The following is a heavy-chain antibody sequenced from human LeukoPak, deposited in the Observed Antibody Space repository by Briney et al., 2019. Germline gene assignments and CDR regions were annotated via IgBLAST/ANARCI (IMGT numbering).Heavy chain of an antibody. D-gene: IGHD3-22*01. Sequence: SVRVSCKASGDTFTRSAVNWVRQAPGQGLEWMGGIIPKFRTANYAQKFRGRVTITADESTSTAYMELNSLRSEDTAVYYCARDASIHDSSAYYFLWWGQGTLLTVSS. CDR2: IIPKFRTA. J-gene: IGHJ4*02. CDR3: ARDASIHDSSAYYFLW. V-gene: IGHV1-69*01. CDR1: GDTFTRSA.